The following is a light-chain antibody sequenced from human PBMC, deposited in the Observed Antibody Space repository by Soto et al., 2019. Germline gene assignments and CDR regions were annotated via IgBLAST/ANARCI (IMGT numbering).Light chain of an antibody. V-gene: IGKV3-11*01. Sequence: EIVLTQSPATLSLSPGERATLSCRASQSVNSYLAWYQQKPGQAHRLLIYDASNRATGIPARFSGSGSGTDFTLTISSLEPEDFAVYFCQQRNKWPPIFTFGPGTKVDFK. J-gene: IGKJ3*01. CDR1: QSVNSY. CDR3: QQRNKWPPIFT. CDR2: DAS.